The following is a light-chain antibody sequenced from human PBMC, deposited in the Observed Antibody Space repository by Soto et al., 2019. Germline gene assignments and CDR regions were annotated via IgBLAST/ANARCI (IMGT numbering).Light chain of an antibody. Sequence: ENVLTQSPGTLSLSPGERATLSCRASQSVSNRYLAWYQQKPGQAPRLLIYNSSNRATGIPDRFSGSGSGTDFTLTISRLEPGDFAVYYCQQYGGSPPMTFGQGTKVETK. J-gene: IGKJ1*01. CDR2: NSS. CDR3: QQYGGSPPMT. V-gene: IGKV3-20*01. CDR1: QSVSNRY.